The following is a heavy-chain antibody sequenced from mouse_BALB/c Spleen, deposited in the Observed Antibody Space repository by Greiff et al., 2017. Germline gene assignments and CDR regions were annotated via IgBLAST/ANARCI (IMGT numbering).Heavy chain of an antibody. J-gene: IGHJ4*01. CDR2: INPYNGAT. CDR3: ARWGTTVVERFYYAMDY. D-gene: IGHD1-1*01. CDR1: GYSFTGYY. Sequence: EVKLQESGPELVKPGASVKISCKASGYSFTGYYMHWVKQSHVKSLEWIGRINPYNGATSYNQNFKDKASLTVDKSSSTAYMELHSLTSEDSAVYYCARWGTTVVERFYYAMDYWGQGTSVTVSS. V-gene: IGHV1-31*01.